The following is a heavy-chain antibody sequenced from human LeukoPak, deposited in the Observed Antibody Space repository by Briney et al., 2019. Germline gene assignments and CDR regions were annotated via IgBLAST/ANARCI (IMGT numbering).Heavy chain of an antibody. J-gene: IGHJ4*02. D-gene: IGHD2-2*01. CDR1: GFTVSSNY. Sequence: GGSLRLSCAASGFTVSSNYMSWVRQAPGKGLEWVSVIYSGGSTYYADSVKGRFTISRDNSKNTLYLQMNSLRAEDTAVYYCARDGSYCSSTSCPDYWGQGTLVTVSS. CDR3: ARDGSYCSSTSCPDY. V-gene: IGHV3-66*01. CDR2: IYSGGST.